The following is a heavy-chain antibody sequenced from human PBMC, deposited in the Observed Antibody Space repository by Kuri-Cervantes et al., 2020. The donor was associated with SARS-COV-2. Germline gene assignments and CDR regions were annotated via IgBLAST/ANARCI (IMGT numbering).Heavy chain of an antibody. V-gene: IGHV4-34*01. CDR1: GDSMNSGDFY. J-gene: IGHJ4*02. CDR2: FNHSERT. D-gene: IGHD6-13*01. CDR3: ARGRIAAAGKTLDY. Sequence: SETLSLTCTVSGDSMNSGDFYWTWIRQPPGKGLEWIGAFNHSERTNYNPSLKSRVTISVDTSKNQFSLKLSSVTAADTAVYYCARGRIAAAGKTLDYWGQGTLVTVSS.